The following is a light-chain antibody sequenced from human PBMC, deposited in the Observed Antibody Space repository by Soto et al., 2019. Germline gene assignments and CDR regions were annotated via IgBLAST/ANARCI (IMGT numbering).Light chain of an antibody. J-gene: IGKJ2*01. V-gene: IGKV1-5*01. CDR2: DAS. Sequence: DIQMTQSPSTLSASVGDRVTITCRASQRISSWLAWYQQKPGKAPKLLTYDASSLESWVPSRFSGSGSGTEFTLTISSLQPDDFATYYCQQYTSYGIYTFGQGTKLEIK. CDR1: QRISSW. CDR3: QQYTSYGIYT.